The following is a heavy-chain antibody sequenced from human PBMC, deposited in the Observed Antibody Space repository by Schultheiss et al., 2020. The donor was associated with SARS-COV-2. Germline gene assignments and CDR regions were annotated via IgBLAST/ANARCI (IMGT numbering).Heavy chain of an antibody. D-gene: IGHD1-1*01. CDR3: AKDLIMGNGLYDAFDI. CDR2: IGSPDET. V-gene: IGHV3-23*01. CDR1: GFDFNTYA. Sequence: GGSLRLSCAASGFDFNTYAMNWVRQPPGKGLEWVLVIGSPDETYYADSVRGRFTISRDDSRRILYLQMNSLRTEDTAVYYCAKDLIMGNGLYDAFDIWGRGTLVTVSS. J-gene: IGHJ3*02.